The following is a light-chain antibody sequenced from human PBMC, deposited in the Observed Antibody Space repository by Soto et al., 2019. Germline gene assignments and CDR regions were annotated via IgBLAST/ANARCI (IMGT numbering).Light chain of an antibody. CDR2: GAS. CDR3: QQYGSSPTWT. Sequence: EIVLTQSPGTLSLSPGERATLSCRASQSVFNNHIGWYQQKPGQAPRRLIFGASFRATGIPARFSGSGSGTEFTLTISSLQSEDFAVYYCQQYGSSPTWTFGQGTKVDIK. CDR1: QSVFNNH. J-gene: IGKJ1*01. V-gene: IGKV3-20*01.